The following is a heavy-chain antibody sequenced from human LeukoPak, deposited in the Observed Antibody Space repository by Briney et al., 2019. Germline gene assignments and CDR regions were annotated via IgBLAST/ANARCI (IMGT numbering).Heavy chain of an antibody. CDR2: IYYSGST. J-gene: IGHJ6*03. CDR1: GGSISSSSYY. CDR3: ARERTQWLVYYYYYYMDV. Sequence: PSETLSLTCTVSGGSISSSSYYWGWIRQPPGKGLEWIGSIYYSGSTYYNPSLKSRVTISVDTSKNQFSLKLSSVTAADTAVYYCARERTQWLVYYYYYYMDVWGKGTTVTISS. D-gene: IGHD6-19*01. V-gene: IGHV4-39*02.